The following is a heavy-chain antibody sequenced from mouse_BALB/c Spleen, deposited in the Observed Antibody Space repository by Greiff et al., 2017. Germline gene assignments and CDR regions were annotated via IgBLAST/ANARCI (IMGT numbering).Heavy chain of an antibody. CDR3: ARHGTTVVELFDY. J-gene: IGHJ2*01. D-gene: IGHD1-1*01. V-gene: IGHV5-9-3*01. CDR2: ISSGGSYT. CDR1: GFTFSSYA. Sequence: EVKLMESGGGLVKPGGSLKLSCAASGFTFSSYAMSWVRQTPEKRLEWVATISSGGSYTYYPDSVKGRFTISRDNAKNTLYLQMSSLRSEDTAMYYCARHGTTVVELFDYWGQGTTLTVSS.